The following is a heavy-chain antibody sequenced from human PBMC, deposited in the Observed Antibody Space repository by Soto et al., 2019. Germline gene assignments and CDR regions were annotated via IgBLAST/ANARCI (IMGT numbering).Heavy chain of an antibody. CDR2: IYYSGST. Sequence: QVQLQESGPGLVKPSETLSLTCTVSGGSISSYYWSWIRQPPGKGLEWIGYIYYSGSTNYNPSLMSRVTISVDTSKNQFSQKLSSVTAADTAVYYCAREVVEMATITNRNYYYGMDVWGQGTTVTVSS. CDR1: GGSISSYY. CDR3: AREVVEMATITNRNYYYGMDV. D-gene: IGHD5-12*01. J-gene: IGHJ6*02. V-gene: IGHV4-59*01.